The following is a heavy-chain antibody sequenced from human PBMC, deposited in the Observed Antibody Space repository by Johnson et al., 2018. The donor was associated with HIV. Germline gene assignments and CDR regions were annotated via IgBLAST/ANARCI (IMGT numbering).Heavy chain of an antibody. J-gene: IGHJ3*02. Sequence: QVQLVESGGGVVQPGRSLRLSCAASGFTFSSYAMHWVRQAPGKGLEWVAVISYDGNNKYYADSVGGRFTISRDNSKNTLHLQMNSLRAEDTAVYYCAKEPAVGYSGSFSGAFDIWGQGTLVTVSS. V-gene: IGHV3-30-3*01. CDR3: AKEPAVGYSGSFSGAFDI. CDR2: ISYDGNNK. CDR1: GFTFSSYA. D-gene: IGHD1-26*01.